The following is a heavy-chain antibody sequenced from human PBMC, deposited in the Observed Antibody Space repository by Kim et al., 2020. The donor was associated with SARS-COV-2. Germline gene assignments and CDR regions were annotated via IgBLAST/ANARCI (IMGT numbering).Heavy chain of an antibody. CDR2: IYYSGST. CDR3: ARRDYYDSRGYLFGY. J-gene: IGHJ4*02. D-gene: IGHD3-22*01. V-gene: IGHV4-59*01. Sequence: SETLSLTCTVSGGSISSYYWSWIRQPPGKGLEWIGYIYYSGSTNYNPSLKSRVTISVDTSKNQFSLKLSSVTAADTAVYYCARRDYYDSRGYLFGYWGQG. CDR1: GGSISSYY.